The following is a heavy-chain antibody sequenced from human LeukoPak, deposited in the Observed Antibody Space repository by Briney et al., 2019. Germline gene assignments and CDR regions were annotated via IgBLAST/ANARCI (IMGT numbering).Heavy chain of an antibody. CDR1: GFTFSTYW. CDR3: ARDYDGVRGHW. J-gene: IGHJ4*02. Sequence: PGGSLRLSCAASGFTFSTYWMSWVRQAPGKGLEWVANIKEDGSAKYYVDSVKGRFTISRGNAKNSLYLQMNSLRAEDTAVYYCARDYDGVRGHWWGQGTLVTVSS. V-gene: IGHV3-7*04. CDR2: IKEDGSAK. D-gene: IGHD2-8*01.